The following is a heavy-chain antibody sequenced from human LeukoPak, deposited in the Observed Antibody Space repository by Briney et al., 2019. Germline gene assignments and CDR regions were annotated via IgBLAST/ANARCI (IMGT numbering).Heavy chain of an antibody. J-gene: IGHJ5*02. CDR2: IYTSGST. V-gene: IGHV4-59*10. D-gene: IGHD3-10*01. Sequence: KSSETLSLTCAVYGGSFSGYYWTWIRQPAGKGLEWIGRIYTSGSTNYNPSLKSRVTISVDTSKNQFSLKLSSVTAADTAVYYCARLLWFGDSNWFDPWGQGTLVTVSS. CDR3: ARLLWFGDSNWFDP. CDR1: GGSFSGYY.